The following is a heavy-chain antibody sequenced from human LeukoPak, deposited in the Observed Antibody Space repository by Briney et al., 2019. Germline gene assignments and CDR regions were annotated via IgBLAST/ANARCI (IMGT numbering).Heavy chain of an antibody. CDR2: IDPYTGNA. CDR3: AREYSASEH. V-gene: IGHV1-2*02. J-gene: IGHJ1*01. D-gene: IGHD5-12*01. Sequence: ASVKVSCKASGYTFVGYYLHWVRQAPGQGLEWMAWIDPYTGNAHYAQKFQGRITVTRDTSISTTYMELSWLTSDDTALYYCAREYSASEHWGQGTLVTVSS. CDR1: GYTFVGYY.